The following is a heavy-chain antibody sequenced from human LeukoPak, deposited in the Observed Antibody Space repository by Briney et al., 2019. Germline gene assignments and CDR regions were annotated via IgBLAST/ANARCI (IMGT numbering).Heavy chain of an antibody. J-gene: IGHJ3*02. CDR2: IYYSGST. Sequence: SETLSLTCTVSGGSISSYYWSWIRQPPGKGLEWIAYIYYSGSTDYNPSLRGRVTTSLDTSKSQFPLKLSSVTAADTAVYSCARHDPIVGTPDAFDIWGQGTMVTVSS. CDR3: ARHDPIVGTPDAFDI. D-gene: IGHD1-26*01. CDR1: GGSISSYY. V-gene: IGHV4-59*08.